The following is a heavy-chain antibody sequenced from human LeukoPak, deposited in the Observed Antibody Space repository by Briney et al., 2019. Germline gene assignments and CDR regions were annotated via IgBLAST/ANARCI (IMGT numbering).Heavy chain of an antibody. CDR3: VRHVARAFDI. CDR2: IYTSGST. V-gene: IGHV4-61*02. Sequence: SETLSLTCAVSGGSISSGGYSWSWIRQPPGKGLEWIGRIYTSGSTNYNPSLKSRVTISIDTSKNQLSLKLSSVTAADTAVYSCVRHVARAFDIWGQGTKVTVSS. CDR1: GGSISSGGYS. J-gene: IGHJ3*02.